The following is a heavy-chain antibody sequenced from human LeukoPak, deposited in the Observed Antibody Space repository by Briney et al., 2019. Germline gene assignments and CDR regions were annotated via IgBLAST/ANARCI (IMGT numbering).Heavy chain of an antibody. CDR2: INNYNGNT. V-gene: IGHV1-18*01. CDR3: ARGKDDIFTGYTYYFDY. CDR1: GYTFTTYG. Sequence: GASVKVSCKASGYTFTTYGISWVRQAPGQGLEWMGWINNYNGNTNYAQRFQDRITMTTDTSTSTAYMELRSLRSDDTAVYFCARGKDDIFTGYTYYFDYWGQGTQVIVSS. J-gene: IGHJ4*02. D-gene: IGHD3-9*01.